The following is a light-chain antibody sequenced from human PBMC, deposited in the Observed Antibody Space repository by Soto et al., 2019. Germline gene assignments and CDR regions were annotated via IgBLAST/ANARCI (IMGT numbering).Light chain of an antibody. J-gene: IGKJ4*01. Sequence: EIVLTQSPGTLFLSAGERATISCRASQSVSATYLGWYQMKPGQSPRLVIYGASRRATGIPNRFRGSGSGTDFTLTISSLEPEDSAVYYCQQYGSPPLTFGGGTRVEIK. CDR3: QQYGSPPLT. CDR1: QSVSATY. CDR2: GAS. V-gene: IGKV3-20*01.